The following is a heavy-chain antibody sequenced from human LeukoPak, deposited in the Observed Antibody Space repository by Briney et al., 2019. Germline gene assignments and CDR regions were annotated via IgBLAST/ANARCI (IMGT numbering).Heavy chain of an antibody. CDR2: IYYSGST. CDR3: ARGDYGGNSPFDAFDI. D-gene: IGHD4-23*01. Sequence: PSETLSLTCTVSGGSISSYYWSWIRQPPGKGLEWIGYIYYSGSTNYNPSLKSRVTISVDTSKNQFSLKLSSVTAADTAVYYCARGDYGGNSPFDAFDIWGQGTMVTVSS. J-gene: IGHJ3*02. CDR1: GGSISSYY. V-gene: IGHV4-59*12.